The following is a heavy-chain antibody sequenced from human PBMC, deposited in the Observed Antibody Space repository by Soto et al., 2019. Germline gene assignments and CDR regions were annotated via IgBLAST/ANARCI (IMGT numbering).Heavy chain of an antibody. J-gene: IGHJ4*02. CDR1: GDSISNSGNY. V-gene: IGHV4-39*01. D-gene: IGHD3-10*01. Sequence: KHSETLSLSSSVSGDSISNSGNYWGWIRRPPGKGLEWIGTMDYSGDTSYNTSLRSRVTISADTSKNQFSLRLSSVSVADTAVYYCARRPPLFVSESSRFDIWGQGALVTVSS. CDR2: MDYSGDT. CDR3: ARRPPLFVSESSRFDI.